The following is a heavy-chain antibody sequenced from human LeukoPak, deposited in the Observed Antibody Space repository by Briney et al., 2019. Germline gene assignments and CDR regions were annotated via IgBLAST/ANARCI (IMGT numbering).Heavy chain of an antibody. Sequence: GGSLRLSCAASGFTFSSYAMSWVRQAPGKGLEWVSAISGSGGSTYYADSVKGRFTIPRDNSKNTLYLQMNSLRAEDTAVYYCAITSSSWYLAEWGQGTLVTVSS. J-gene: IGHJ4*02. CDR2: ISGSGGST. V-gene: IGHV3-23*01. D-gene: IGHD6-13*01. CDR1: GFTFSSYA. CDR3: AITSSSWYLAE.